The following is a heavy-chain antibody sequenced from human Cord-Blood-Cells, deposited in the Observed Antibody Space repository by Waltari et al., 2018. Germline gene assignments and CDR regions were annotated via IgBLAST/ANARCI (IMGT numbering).Heavy chain of an antibody. Sequence: EVQLVESGGGLVQPGRSLRLSCTASGFTFGDYAMSWVCQAPGKGPGWVGFIRSKAYGGTTEYAASVKGRFTISRDDSKSIAYLQMNSLKTEDTAVYYCTRDFSYYYDSSGYYYFDYWGQGTLVTVSS. V-gene: IGHV3-49*04. CDR3: TRDFSYYYDSSGYYYFDY. CDR2: IRSKAYGGTT. D-gene: IGHD3-22*01. CDR1: GFTFGDYA. J-gene: IGHJ4*02.